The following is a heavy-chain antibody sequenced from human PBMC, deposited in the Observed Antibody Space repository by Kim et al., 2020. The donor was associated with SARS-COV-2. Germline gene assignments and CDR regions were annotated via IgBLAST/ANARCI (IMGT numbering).Heavy chain of an antibody. Sequence: ASVKVSCKASGYTFTSYGISWVRQAPGQGLEWMGWINAYYDNTNYAQKFQGRVTMTTDTSTSTAYMELRSLRSDDTAVYYCARDISMVRGVLFSLYWFDPWGQGTLVTISS. CDR1: GYTFTSYG. CDR2: INAYYDNT. J-gene: IGHJ5*02. V-gene: IGHV1-18*01. D-gene: IGHD3-10*01. CDR3: ARDISMVRGVLFSLYWFDP.